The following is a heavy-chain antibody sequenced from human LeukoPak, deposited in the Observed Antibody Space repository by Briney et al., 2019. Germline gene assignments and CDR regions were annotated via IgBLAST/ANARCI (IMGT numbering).Heavy chain of an antibody. CDR1: GFTFSSYA. CDR3: ARDLSIYDSSGYYGDFDY. J-gene: IGHJ4*02. V-gene: IGHV3-30-3*01. D-gene: IGHD3-22*01. Sequence: GGSLRLSCAASGFTFSSYAMHWVRQAPGKGLEWVAVISYDGSNKYYADSVKGRFTISRDNSKNTLYLQMNSLRAEDTAVYYCARDLSIYDSSGYYGDFDYWGQGTLVTVSS. CDR2: ISYDGSNK.